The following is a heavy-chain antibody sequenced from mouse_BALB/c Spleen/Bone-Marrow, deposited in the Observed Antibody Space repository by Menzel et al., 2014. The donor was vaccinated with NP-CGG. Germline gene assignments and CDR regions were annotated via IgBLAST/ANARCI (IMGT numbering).Heavy chain of an antibody. V-gene: IGHV1-61*01. J-gene: IGHJ3*01. CDR1: GYTFTTYW. D-gene: IGHD2-10*02. Sequence: VQLQQSGAELVRPGTSVKLSCKAPGYTFTTYWMNWVRQRPGQGLEWIGMIDPSDSETHYNQMFKDKATLTVDKSSSTAYMQLGSLTSEDSAVYYCARGYGNSVAWFAYWGQGTLVTVSA. CDR2: IDPSDSET. CDR3: ARGYGNSVAWFAY.